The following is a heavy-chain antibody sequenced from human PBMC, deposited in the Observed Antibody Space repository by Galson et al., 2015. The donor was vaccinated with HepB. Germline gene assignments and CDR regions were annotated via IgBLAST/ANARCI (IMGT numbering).Heavy chain of an antibody. Sequence: SVKVSCKASGGTFSSHAISWVRQAPGQGLEWMGGIIPIFGTANYAQKFQGRVTITADESTSTAYMELSSLRSEDTAVYYCARVSSNYYDRSGYTFGIWGQGTMVTVSS. CDR2: IIPIFGTA. V-gene: IGHV1-69*13. J-gene: IGHJ3*02. CDR1: GGTFSSHA. D-gene: IGHD3-22*01. CDR3: ARVSSNYYDRSGYTFGI.